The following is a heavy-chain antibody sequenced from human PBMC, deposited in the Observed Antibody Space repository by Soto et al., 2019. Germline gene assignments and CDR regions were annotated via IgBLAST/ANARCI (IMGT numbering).Heavy chain of an antibody. CDR1: GGSISSYY. Sequence: QVQLQESGPGLVKPSETLSLTCTVSGGSISSYYWSWIRQPPGKGLEWIGYIYYSGSTNYNPSLKSRVTISVDTSKNQFSLKLSSVTAADTAVYYCARGGQKHITYYFDYWGQGTLVTVSS. J-gene: IGHJ4*02. CDR2: IYYSGST. D-gene: IGHD1-20*01. V-gene: IGHV4-59*01. CDR3: ARGGQKHITYYFDY.